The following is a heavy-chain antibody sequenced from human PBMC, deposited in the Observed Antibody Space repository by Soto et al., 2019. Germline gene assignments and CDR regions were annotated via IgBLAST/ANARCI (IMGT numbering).Heavy chain of an antibody. V-gene: IGHV1-69*12. Sequence: QVQLVQSGAEVKKPGSSVKVSCTASGGSLSNFGISWVRQAPGQGLEWMGAIIPVFCTPNYAQKFQDRVTINADESTTTVYMEVRSLTSEDTAVYYCARGDATKIVVTTYYAMDVWGQGTTVTVSS. CDR3: ARGDATKIVVTTYYAMDV. D-gene: IGHD3-22*01. CDR2: IIPVFCTP. J-gene: IGHJ6*02. CDR1: GGSLSNFG.